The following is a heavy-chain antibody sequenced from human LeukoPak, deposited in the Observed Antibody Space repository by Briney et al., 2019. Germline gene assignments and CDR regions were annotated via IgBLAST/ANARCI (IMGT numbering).Heavy chain of an antibody. CDR2: FKSKTDGGTT. D-gene: IGHD5-12*01. V-gene: IGHV3-15*01. J-gene: IGHJ5*02. CDR1: VFTFSNAW. CDR3: ATEENSGYDNWFDP. Sequence: GGPLRLSCAASVFTFSNAWMSWVRHAPGKGREWVGRFKSKTDGGTTDLAAPVKGRFTVSRDDSKDTVYPQMNSLKTEDTAVYYCATEENSGYDNWFDPWGQGTLVTVSS.